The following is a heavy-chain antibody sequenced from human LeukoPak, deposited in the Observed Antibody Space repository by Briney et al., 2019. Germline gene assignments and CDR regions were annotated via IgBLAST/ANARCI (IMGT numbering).Heavy chain of an antibody. V-gene: IGHV3-23*01. D-gene: IGHD3-9*01. CDR1: GFTFSTYA. CDR2: ISGSGGST. Sequence: TGGSLRLSCTASGFTFSTYAMTWVRQAPGKGLEWVSGISGSGGSTYYADSVKGRFTISRDNSKNTLYLQMNSLRAEDTAVYYCAKCARVDWLPIDYWGQGTLVTVSS. J-gene: IGHJ4*02. CDR3: AKCARVDWLPIDY.